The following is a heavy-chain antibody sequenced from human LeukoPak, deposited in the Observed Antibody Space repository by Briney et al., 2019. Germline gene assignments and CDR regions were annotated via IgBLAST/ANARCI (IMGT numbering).Heavy chain of an antibody. CDR2: ISSSSSYI. Sequence: GGSPRLSCAASGFTFSSYSMNWVRQAPGKGLEWVSSISSSSSYIYYADSVKGRFTISRDNAKNSLYLQMNSLRAEDTAVYYCARVMITFGGVIYYFDYWGQGTLVTVSS. V-gene: IGHV3-21*01. CDR3: ARVMITFGGVIYYFDY. D-gene: IGHD3-16*02. J-gene: IGHJ4*02. CDR1: GFTFSSYS.